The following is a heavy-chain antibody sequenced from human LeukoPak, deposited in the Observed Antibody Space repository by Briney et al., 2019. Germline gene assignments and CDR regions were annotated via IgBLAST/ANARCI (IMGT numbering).Heavy chain of an antibody. D-gene: IGHD6-13*01. CDR3: ARDGYIAAAGPNWFDP. J-gene: IGHJ5*02. Sequence: SETLSLTCTVSGGSISSSSYYWGWIRQPPGKGLEWIGSIYYSGSTYYNPSLKSRVTISVDTPKYQFSLKLSSVTAADTAVYYCARDGYIAAAGPNWFDPWGQGTLVTVSS. CDR2: IYYSGST. CDR1: GGSISSSSYY. V-gene: IGHV4-39*07.